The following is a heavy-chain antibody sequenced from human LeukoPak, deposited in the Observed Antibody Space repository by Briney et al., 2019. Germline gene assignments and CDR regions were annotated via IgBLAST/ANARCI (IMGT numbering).Heavy chain of an antibody. CDR1: GGSFSGYY. Sequence: SETLSLTCAVYGGSFSGYYWSWIRQPPGKGLEWIGEINHSGSTNYNPSLKSRVTISVDTSKNQFSLKLSSVTAADTAVYYCARHIVVVPAAIPYYFDYWGQGTLVTVSS. CDR2: INHSGST. J-gene: IGHJ4*02. CDR3: ARHIVVVPAAIPYYFDY. D-gene: IGHD2-2*02. V-gene: IGHV4-34*01.